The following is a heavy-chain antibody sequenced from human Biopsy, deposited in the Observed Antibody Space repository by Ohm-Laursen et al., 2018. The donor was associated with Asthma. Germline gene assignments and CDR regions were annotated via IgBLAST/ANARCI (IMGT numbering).Heavy chain of an antibody. Sequence: SLRLSCSASGFAVSRDYMFWVRQAPGKGLEWVSVIYSGGTSHTADSVSGRFTISRDYSKNTLYLQMHSLRAEDTAVYYCARGDSSNWSHYYFDYWGQGTLVTVSS. V-gene: IGHV3-53*01. CDR3: ARGDSSNWSHYYFDY. D-gene: IGHD3-22*01. CDR2: IYSGGTS. J-gene: IGHJ4*02. CDR1: GFAVSRDY.